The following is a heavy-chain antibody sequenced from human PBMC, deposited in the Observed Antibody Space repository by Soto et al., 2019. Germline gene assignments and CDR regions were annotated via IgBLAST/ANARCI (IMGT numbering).Heavy chain of an antibody. V-gene: IGHV1-69*01. CDR1: GGTFSSYA. CDR3: ARVPRRVVRAALIRGIAVSRHLDS. J-gene: IGHJ6*01. Sequence: SSVKLSCKASGGTFSSYAISWVRQAPGQGLEWMGGIIPIFGTANYAQKFQGRVTITADGSTSTAYMELSSLRSEDTAVYYWARVPRRVVRAALIRGIAVSRHLDSWG. D-gene: IGHD6-19*01. CDR2: IIPIFGTA.